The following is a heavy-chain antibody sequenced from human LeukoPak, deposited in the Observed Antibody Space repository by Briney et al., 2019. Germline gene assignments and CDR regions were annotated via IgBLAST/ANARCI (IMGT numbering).Heavy chain of an antibody. V-gene: IGHV4-4*07. J-gene: IGHJ4*02. CDR1: GGSITGFF. CDR3: ARVATPDVSSPLDF. CDR2: IFSRGGA. D-gene: IGHD6-19*01. Sequence: KPSETLSLTSAVSGGSITGFFWTWIRQPAGEGLQYIGRIFSRGGANYNPSLQSRVAMSVDTSQNLFSLKLTSVTAADTAVYFCARVATPDVSSPLDFWGQGILVTVSS.